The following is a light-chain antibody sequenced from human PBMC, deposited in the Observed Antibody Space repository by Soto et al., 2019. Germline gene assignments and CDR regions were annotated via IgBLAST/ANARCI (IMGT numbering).Light chain of an antibody. CDR3: TSYTGSSTPYV. Sequence: QSALTQPASVSGSPGQSITISCTGTVSDIGAYNYVSWYQQHPGKAPKLVIYEVSDRPSGISSRFSGSKSGNTASLTISGLQPEDEADYYCTSYTGSSTPYVFGTGTKLTVL. CDR1: VSDIGAYNY. CDR2: EVS. V-gene: IGLV2-14*01. J-gene: IGLJ1*01.